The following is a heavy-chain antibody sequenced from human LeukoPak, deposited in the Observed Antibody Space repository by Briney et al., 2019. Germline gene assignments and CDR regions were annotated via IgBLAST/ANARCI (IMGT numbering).Heavy chain of an antibody. J-gene: IGHJ4*02. CDR1: GYTFTSYY. CDR3: ARDGAIVATYLY. Sequence: ASVTVSCKASGYTFTSYYMHWVRQAPGQGLEWMGIINPSGGSTSYAQKFQGRVTMTRDTSTSTVYMELSSLRSEDTAVYYCARDGAIVATYLYWGQGTLVTVSS. CDR2: INPSGGST. V-gene: IGHV1-46*01. D-gene: IGHD5-12*01.